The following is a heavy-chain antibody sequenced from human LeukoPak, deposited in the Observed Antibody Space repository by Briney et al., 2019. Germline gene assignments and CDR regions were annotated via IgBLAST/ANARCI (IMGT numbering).Heavy chain of an antibody. J-gene: IGHJ4*02. CDR2: IYYSGST. CDR3: ARGAAPVITIDY. V-gene: IGHV4-31*03. D-gene: IGHD3-22*01. CDR1: GGSISSGGYY. Sequence: NPSETLSLTCTVSGGSISSGGYYWSWIRQHPGKGLEWIGYIYYSGSTYYNPSLKSRVTISVDTSKNQFSLKLSSVTAADTVVYYCARGAAPVITIDYWGQGTLVTVSS.